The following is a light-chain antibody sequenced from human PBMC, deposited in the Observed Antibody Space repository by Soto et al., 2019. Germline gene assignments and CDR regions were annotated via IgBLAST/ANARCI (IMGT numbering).Light chain of an antibody. CDR3: QVWNISTDHYV. Sequence: YELTQPPSVSVAPGQTARITCGGNNIGSTSVHWYKQSPGQAPVLVVYDDNDRPSGIPERFSGFNSENTATLTTTRVEAGDEADYYCQVWNISTDHYVFGSGTKV. V-gene: IGLV3-21*02. J-gene: IGLJ1*01. CDR2: DDN. CDR1: NIGSTS.